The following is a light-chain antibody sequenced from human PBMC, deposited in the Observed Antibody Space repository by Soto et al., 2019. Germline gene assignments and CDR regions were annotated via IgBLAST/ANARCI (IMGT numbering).Light chain of an antibody. CDR2: DVS. J-gene: IGLJ1*01. Sequence: QAARTQPPSVSGSPGQSVTMSCSGTIDDVTAYYRVSWYQQTPGTAPKLMIYDVSNRPSGVPDRFSGSRSGNTASLTISGLQAEDEGDYYCSVYTRTSTYVFGTGTKVTV. CDR3: SVYTRTSTYV. CDR1: IDDVTAYYR. V-gene: IGLV2-18*01.